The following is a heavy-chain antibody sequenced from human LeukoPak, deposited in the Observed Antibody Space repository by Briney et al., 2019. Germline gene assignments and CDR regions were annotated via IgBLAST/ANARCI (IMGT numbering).Heavy chain of an antibody. J-gene: IGHJ2*01. Sequence: GGSLRLSCAASGFTFSDYYMSWIRQAPGKGLEWVSYIISSGSTIYYAGSVKGRFTISRHTAKNSLYLQMNSLRAEDTAVYFCAGSDTTGYTPREWYYWYFDLWGRGTLVTVSS. CDR3: AGSDTTGYTPREWYYWYFDL. D-gene: IGHD1-1*01. CDR2: IISSGSTI. CDR1: GFTFSDYY. V-gene: IGHV3-11*04.